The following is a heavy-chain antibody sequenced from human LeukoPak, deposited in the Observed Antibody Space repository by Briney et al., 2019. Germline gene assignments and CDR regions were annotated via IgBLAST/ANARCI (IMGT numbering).Heavy chain of an antibody. V-gene: IGHV1-8*01. J-gene: IGHJ4*02. CDR3: ARRGYYDFWSGYESPSFDY. CDR2: MNPNSGNT. Sequence: GASVKVSCKASGYTFTSYDINWVRQATGQGLEWMGWMNPNSGNTGYAQKLQGRVTMTTDTSTSTAYMELRSLRSDDTAVYYCARRGYYDFWSGYESPSFDYWGQGTLVTVSS. CDR1: GYTFTSYD. D-gene: IGHD3-3*01.